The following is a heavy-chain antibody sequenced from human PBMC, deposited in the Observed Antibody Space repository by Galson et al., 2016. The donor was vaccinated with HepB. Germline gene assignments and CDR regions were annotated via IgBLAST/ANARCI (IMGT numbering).Heavy chain of an antibody. Sequence: SLRLSCAASGFTFNTYAMTWVRQAPGKGLECVATISGNGIGTAYAGSVKGRFTISRDNSKNTVYLQMNSLRAEDTAVYYCAKGTLGQCSGVICYPFDCWGQGTLVTVAS. CDR2: ISGNGIGT. J-gene: IGHJ4*02. V-gene: IGHV3-23*01. CDR3: AKGTLGQCSGVICYPFDC. CDR1: GFTFNTYA. D-gene: IGHD2-15*01.